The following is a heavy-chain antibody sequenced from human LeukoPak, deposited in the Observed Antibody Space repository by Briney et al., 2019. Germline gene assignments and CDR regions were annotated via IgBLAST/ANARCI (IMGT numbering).Heavy chain of an antibody. V-gene: IGHV4-34*01. CDR1: GGSFSGYY. D-gene: IGHD3-22*01. J-gene: IGHJ4*02. CDR3: ARSGRSIYYYDSSGYRY. CDR2: INHSGST. Sequence: KPSETLSLTCAVYGGSFSGYYWSWIRQPPGKGLEWIGEINHSGSTNYNPSLKSRVTISVDTSKNQFSLKLSSVTAADTAVYYCARSGRSIYYYDSSGYRYWGQGTLVTVPS.